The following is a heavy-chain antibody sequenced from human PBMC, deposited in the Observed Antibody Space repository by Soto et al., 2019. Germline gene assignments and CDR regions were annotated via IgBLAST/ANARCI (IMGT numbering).Heavy chain of an antibody. CDR2: INPNGGST. CDR3: TRGLASGDY. V-gene: IGHV1-46*03. D-gene: IGHD6-6*01. CDR1: GYIFTNFY. Sequence: QVQLVQPGAEVKKPGASVKFSCKASGYIFTNFYIHWVRQAPGQGLEWIGIINPNGGSTNYAQNFQGRVTMTRDTSTRTGYMDLSSLRYEDTAVYYCTRGLASGDYWGQGTLITVSS. J-gene: IGHJ4*02.